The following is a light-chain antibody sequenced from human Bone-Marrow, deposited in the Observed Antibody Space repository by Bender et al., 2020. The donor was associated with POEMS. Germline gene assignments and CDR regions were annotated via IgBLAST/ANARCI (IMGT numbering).Light chain of an antibody. J-gene: IGLJ1*01. V-gene: IGLV2-23*02. CDR2: GVD. CDR1: SSDIGSYNL. Sequence: QSALTQPASVSGSPGQSITISCTGTSSDIGSYNLVSWYQQHPGKAPKVIIYGVDKRPSGVSLRFSGSKTGNTASLTISGLQADDEADFYCCSYAGSSYVFGTG. CDR3: CSYAGSSYV.